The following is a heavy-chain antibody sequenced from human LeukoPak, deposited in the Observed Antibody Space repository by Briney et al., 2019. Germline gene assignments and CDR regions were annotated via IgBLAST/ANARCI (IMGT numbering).Heavy chain of an antibody. CDR2: INPNSGST. CDR1: GYTCTGYY. CDR3: ARAGYSSGWYMDYYYYMDV. Sequence: GASVKVSCKASGYTCTGYYMHWVRQASGQGLEWMGRINPNSGSTKYAQNFQGRVTMTRDTSISTAYRELRRLRSDEAAVYYCARAGYSSGWYMDYYYYMDVWGKGATVTVSS. V-gene: IGHV1-2*06. J-gene: IGHJ6*03. D-gene: IGHD6-19*01.